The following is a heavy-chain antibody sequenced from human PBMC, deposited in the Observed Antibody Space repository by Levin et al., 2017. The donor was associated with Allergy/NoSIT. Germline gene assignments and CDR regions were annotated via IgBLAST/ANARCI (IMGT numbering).Heavy chain of an antibody. CDR1: GFTFSSYS. CDR2: ISSSSSYI. CDR3: ATQRGGSGWYYFDY. Sequence: GESLKISCAASGFTFSSYSMNWVRQAPGKGLEWVSSISSSSSYIYYADSVKGRFTISRDNAKNSLYLQMNSLRAEDTAVYYCATQRGGSGWYYFDYWGQGTLVTVSS. D-gene: IGHD6-19*01. J-gene: IGHJ4*02. V-gene: IGHV3-21*01.